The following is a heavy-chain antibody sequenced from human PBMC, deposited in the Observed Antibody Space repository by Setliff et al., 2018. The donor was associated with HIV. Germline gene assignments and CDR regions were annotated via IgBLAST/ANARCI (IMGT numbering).Heavy chain of an antibody. D-gene: IGHD6-13*01. V-gene: IGHV3-53*04. CDR1: GFSVSSNY. Sequence: QSSETLRLSCAASGFSVSSNYMSWVRQAPGKGLEWVSVIYAAGSTYYADSVKGRFTISRHNSKNTLYLQLNSLRAEDTAVYYCARVSKSSPDAFDIWGQGTMVTVSS. CDR2: IYAAGST. CDR3: ARVSKSSPDAFDI. J-gene: IGHJ3*02.